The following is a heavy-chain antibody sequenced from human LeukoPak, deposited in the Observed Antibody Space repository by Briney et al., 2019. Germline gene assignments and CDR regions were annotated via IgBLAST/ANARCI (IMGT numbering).Heavy chain of an antibody. CDR3: ARGVAVAGMGNWFGP. Sequence: SETLSLTCAVYGGSFSGYYWSWIRQPPGKGLEWIGEINHSGSTNYNPSLKSRVTISVDTSKNQFSLKLSSVTAADTAVYYCARGVAVAGMGNWFGPWGQGTLVTVSS. CDR2: INHSGST. V-gene: IGHV4-34*01. D-gene: IGHD6-19*01. CDR1: GGSFSGYY. J-gene: IGHJ5*02.